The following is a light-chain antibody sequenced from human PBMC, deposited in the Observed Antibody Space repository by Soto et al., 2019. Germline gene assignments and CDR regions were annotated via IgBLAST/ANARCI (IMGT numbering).Light chain of an antibody. CDR2: DAS. CDR3: HQYVTYLWT. V-gene: IGKV1-5*01. CDR1: QSISSW. Sequence: SQMKGSSVDLGASVGVRETITCRASQSISSWLAWFQQKPGKAPKLLMYDASSLESGVPSRFSGSGSGTEFTHTISSLQPDDFATYFCHQYVTYLWTFGQGTKVDIK. J-gene: IGKJ1*01.